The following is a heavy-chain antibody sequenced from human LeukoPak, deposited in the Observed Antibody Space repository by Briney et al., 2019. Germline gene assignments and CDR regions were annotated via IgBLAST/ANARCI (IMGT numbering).Heavy chain of an antibody. CDR2: IYSSGRI. CDR3: ARGYCSGGSCLYSWVKYYYYYYMDV. D-gene: IGHD2-15*01. J-gene: IGHJ6*03. CDR1: GDSISSGSYY. V-gene: IGHV4-61*02. Sequence: SETLSLTCTVSGDSISSGSYYWSWIRQPAGKGLEWIGRIYSSGRINYNLSLKSRVTISVDTSKNQFSLKLSSVTAADTAVYYCARGYCSGGSCLYSWVKYYYYYYMDVWGKGTTVTVSS.